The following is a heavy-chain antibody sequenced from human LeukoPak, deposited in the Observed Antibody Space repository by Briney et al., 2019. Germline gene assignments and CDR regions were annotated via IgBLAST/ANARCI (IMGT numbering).Heavy chain of an antibody. V-gene: IGHV3-23*01. D-gene: IGHD2-8*02. CDR1: GFTFGSYA. CDR2: ISGSGGST. J-gene: IGHJ2*01. CDR3: AKTTGSNLWYFDL. Sequence: GGSLRLSXAASGFTFGSYAMSWVRQAPGKGLEWVSAISGSGGSTYYADSVKGRFTISRDNSKNTLYLQMNSLRAEDTAVYYCAKTTGSNLWYFDLWGRGTLVTVSS.